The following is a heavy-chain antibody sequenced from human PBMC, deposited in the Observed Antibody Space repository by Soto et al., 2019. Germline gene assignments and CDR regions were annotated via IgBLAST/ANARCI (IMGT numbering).Heavy chain of an antibody. J-gene: IGHJ4*02. CDR2: ISYDGSNK. CDR3: ARVSGTYGPFDY. V-gene: IGHV3-30-3*01. D-gene: IGHD3-3*01. Sequence: QVQLVESVGGVVQPGRSLRLSCAASGFTFSSYAMHWVRQAPGKGLEWVAVISYDGSNKYYADSVKGRFTISRDNSKNTLYLQMNSLRAEDTAVYYCARVSGTYGPFDYWGQGTLVTVSS. CDR1: GFTFSSYA.